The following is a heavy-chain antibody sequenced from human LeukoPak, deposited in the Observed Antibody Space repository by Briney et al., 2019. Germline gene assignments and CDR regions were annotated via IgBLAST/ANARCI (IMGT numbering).Heavy chain of an antibody. D-gene: IGHD6-13*01. CDR2: ITGDGGHT. Sequence: GGSLRLSCAASGFIFNNYVMHWVRQAPGKSLEWVSLITGDGGHTNYADSVKGRFTISRDNTENTLYLQMNSLRAEDTAVYFCARGPQSAASGIFDYWGQGTLVTVSS. V-gene: IGHV3-NL1*01. J-gene: IGHJ4*02. CDR3: ARGPQSAASGIFDY. CDR1: GFIFNNYV.